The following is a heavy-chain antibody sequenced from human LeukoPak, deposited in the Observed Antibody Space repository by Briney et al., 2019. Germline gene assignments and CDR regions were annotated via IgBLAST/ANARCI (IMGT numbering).Heavy chain of an antibody. J-gene: IGHJ6*02. V-gene: IGHV1-69*01. CDR3: ARELARDYYYGMDV. Sequence: ASVEVSCKASGGTFSSYAISWVRQAPGQGLEWMGGIIPIFGTANYAQKFQGRVTITADESTSTAYMELSRLRSDDTAVYYCARELARDYYYGMDVWGQGTTVTVSS. D-gene: IGHD3-10*01. CDR1: GGTFSSYA. CDR2: IIPIFGTA.